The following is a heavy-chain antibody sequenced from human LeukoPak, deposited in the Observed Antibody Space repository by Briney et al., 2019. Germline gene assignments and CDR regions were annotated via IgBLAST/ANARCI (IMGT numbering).Heavy chain of an antibody. CDR1: RYTLTELS. Sequence: ASVNVSCKVSRYTLTELSIHWVRQAPGKGLEWMGGFDFQDGETNYAQKFQGRVTMTEDTSTDTAYMELSSLRSEDTAVYYCATDKMVRGFSWFDPWGQGTLVTVSS. CDR3: ATDKMVRGFSWFDP. D-gene: IGHD3-10*01. J-gene: IGHJ5*02. CDR2: FDFQDGET. V-gene: IGHV1-24*01.